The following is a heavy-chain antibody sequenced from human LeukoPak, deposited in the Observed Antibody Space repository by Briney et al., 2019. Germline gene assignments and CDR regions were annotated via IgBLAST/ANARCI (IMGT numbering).Heavy chain of an antibody. J-gene: IGHJ4*02. CDR3: ARRYCSGGTCYYFDS. CDR1: GYSFTSYW. D-gene: IGHD2-15*01. Sequence: GESLRISCKGSGYSFTSYWISWVRQMPGKGLEWMGRIDPSDSYTNYSPSFQGHVTISADKSISTAYLQWSSLKASDTAMYFCARRYCSGGTCYYFDSWGQGTLVTVSS. V-gene: IGHV5-10-1*01. CDR2: IDPSDSYT.